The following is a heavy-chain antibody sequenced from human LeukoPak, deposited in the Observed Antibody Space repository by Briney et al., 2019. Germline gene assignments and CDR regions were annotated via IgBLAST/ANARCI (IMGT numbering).Heavy chain of an antibody. D-gene: IGHD3-22*01. J-gene: IGHJ4*02. CDR3: ARLDSSGYYYDY. CDR2: ISGSGGST. V-gene: IGHV3-23*01. Sequence: PGGSLRLSCAASGFTFSSYAMSWVRQAPGKGLEWVSAISGSGGSTYYADSVKGRFTISRDNSKNTLYLQMNSLRAEDTAVYYCARLDSSGYYYDYWGQGTLVTVSS. CDR1: GFTFSSYA.